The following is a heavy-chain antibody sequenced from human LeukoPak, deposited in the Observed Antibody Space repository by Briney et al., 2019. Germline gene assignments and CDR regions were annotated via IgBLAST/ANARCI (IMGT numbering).Heavy chain of an antibody. Sequence: PGGSLRLSCAASGFTVSSNYMSWVRQAPGKGLEWVSVIYSGGSTYYADSVKGRFTISRDNSKNTLYLQMNSLRAEDTAVYYCARSVGRVAATAGWVDYWGQGTLVTVSS. CDR1: GFTVSSNY. CDR2: IYSGGST. CDR3: ARSVGRVAATAGWVDY. D-gene: IGHD2-15*01. J-gene: IGHJ4*02. V-gene: IGHV3-66*02.